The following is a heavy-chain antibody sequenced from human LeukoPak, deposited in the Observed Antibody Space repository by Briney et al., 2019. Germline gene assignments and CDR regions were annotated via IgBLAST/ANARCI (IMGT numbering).Heavy chain of an antibody. J-gene: IGHJ3*02. V-gene: IGHV1-2*02. CDR3: ARDARAYDFWSGYYHDAFDI. Sequence: ASVKVSCKASGYTFTGYYMHWVRQAPGQGLEWMGWINPNGGGTNYAQKFQGRATMTRDTSISTAYMELSRLRSDDTAVYYCARDARAYDFWSGYYHDAFDIWGQGTMVTVSS. CDR2: INPNGGGT. CDR1: GYTFTGYY. D-gene: IGHD3-3*01.